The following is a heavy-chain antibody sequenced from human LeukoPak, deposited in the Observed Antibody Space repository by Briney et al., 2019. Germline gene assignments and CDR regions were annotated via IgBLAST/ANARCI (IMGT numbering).Heavy chain of an antibody. J-gene: IGHJ4*02. CDR1: GFTFSSHG. D-gene: IGHD3-10*01. V-gene: IGHV3-23*01. Sequence: GGSLRLSCAASGFTFSSHGMTWVRQAPGKGLDWVSAVSASGGATYYADSVRGRFTISRDNSKNTLYLQMNSLRAEDTAIYYCAKGPLVWVGDFDFGIDSWGQGTLVSVSS. CDR3: AKGPLVWVGDFDFGIDS. CDR2: VSASGGAT.